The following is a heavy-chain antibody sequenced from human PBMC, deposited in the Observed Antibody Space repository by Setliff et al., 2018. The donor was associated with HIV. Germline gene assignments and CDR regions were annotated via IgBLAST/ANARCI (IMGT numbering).Heavy chain of an antibody. CDR2: FDPEDGET. D-gene: IGHD3-16*01. CDR1: GYTLTELS. J-gene: IGHJ4*02. Sequence: AASVKVSCKVSGYTLTELSRHWVRQAPGKGLEWMGGFDPEDGETIYAQKFQGRVTMTEDTSTDTAYMELSSLRSEDTAVYYCASGGRAFLSPRPPYSRAFDYWGQGTLVTVSS. CDR3: ASGGRAFLSPRPPYSRAFDY. V-gene: IGHV1-24*01.